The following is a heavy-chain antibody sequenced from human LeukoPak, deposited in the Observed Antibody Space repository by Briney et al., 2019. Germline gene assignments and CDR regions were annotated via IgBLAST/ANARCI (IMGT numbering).Heavy chain of an antibody. CDR1: GFTFSSYE. J-gene: IGHJ4*02. V-gene: IGHV3-48*03. D-gene: IGHD3-22*01. CDR3: ASPDSSGPEDY. Sequence: PGGSLRLSCAASGFTFSSYEMNWVRQAPGKGLEWVSHISSSGSTIYYADSVKGRFTISRDNAKNSLYLQMNSLRAEDTAVYYCASPDSSGPEDYWGQGTLVTVSS. CDR2: ISSSGSTI.